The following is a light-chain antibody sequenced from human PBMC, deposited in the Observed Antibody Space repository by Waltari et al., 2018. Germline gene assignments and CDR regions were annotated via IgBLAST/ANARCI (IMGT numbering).Light chain of an antibody. Sequence: EIVMTQSPATLSVSPGERATLSCRASQSVSSNLAWYQQKPGQSPRLLIYGASTRATGIAALFSGSGSGTEFTLTISSLQSEDFALYYCQQYNDWPRTFGQGTKVEV. CDR3: QQYNDWPRT. V-gene: IGKV3-15*01. J-gene: IGKJ1*01. CDR1: QSVSSN. CDR2: GAS.